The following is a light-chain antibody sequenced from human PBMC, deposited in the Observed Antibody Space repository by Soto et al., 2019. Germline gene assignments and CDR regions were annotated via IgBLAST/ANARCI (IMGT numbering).Light chain of an antibody. CDR1: SSDVGGSKY. V-gene: IGLV2-14*01. J-gene: IGLJ3*02. CDR3: ASYTTFNTMV. Sequence: QSVLTQPASVSGSPGQSITISCTGTSSDVGGSKYVSWYQQPPGKAPRIIIYDVSDRPSVVSYRFSGSKCGNTASLTISGLQADDEADYCASYTTFNTMVFGGGTKVTVL. CDR2: DVS.